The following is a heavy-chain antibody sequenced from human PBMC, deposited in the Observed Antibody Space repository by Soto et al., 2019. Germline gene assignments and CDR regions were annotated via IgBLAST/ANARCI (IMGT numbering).Heavy chain of an antibody. V-gene: IGHV3-30-3*01. CDR1: GFTFSSYA. D-gene: IGHD6-6*01. J-gene: IGHJ4*02. CDR2: ISYDGSNK. Sequence: QVQLVESGGGVVQPGRSLRLSCAASGFTFSSYAMHWVRQAPGKGLAWVAVISYDGSNKYYADSVKGRFTISRDNSKNTLYLQMNSLRAEDTAVYYCARDPEYSSSYYFDYWGQGTLVTVSS. CDR3: ARDPEYSSSYYFDY.